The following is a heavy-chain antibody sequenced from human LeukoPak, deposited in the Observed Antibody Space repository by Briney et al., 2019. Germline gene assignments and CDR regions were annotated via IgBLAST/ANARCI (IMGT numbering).Heavy chain of an antibody. CDR1: GYTFTSYG. Sequence: SVKVSCKASGYTFTSYGISWVRQAPGQGLEWMGGIIPIFGTANYAQKFQGRVTITTDESTSTAYMELSSLRSEDTAVYYCASLAAADYYFDYWGQGTLVTVSS. J-gene: IGHJ4*02. CDR3: ASLAAADYYFDY. D-gene: IGHD6-13*01. CDR2: IIPIFGTA. V-gene: IGHV1-69*05.